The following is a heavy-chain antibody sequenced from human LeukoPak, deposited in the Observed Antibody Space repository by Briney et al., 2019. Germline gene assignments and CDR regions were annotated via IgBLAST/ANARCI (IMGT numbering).Heavy chain of an antibody. D-gene: IGHD3-22*01. CDR2: ISAYNGNT. CDR1: GYTFTSYG. Sequence: ASVKVSCKASGYTFTSYGISWVRQAPGQGLEWMGWISAYNGNTNYAQKLQGRVTMTTDTSTSTAYMELRSLRSDDTAVYYCARFCGYYSRDWFDPWGQGTLVTVSS. V-gene: IGHV1-18*01. J-gene: IGHJ5*02. CDR3: ARFCGYYSRDWFDP.